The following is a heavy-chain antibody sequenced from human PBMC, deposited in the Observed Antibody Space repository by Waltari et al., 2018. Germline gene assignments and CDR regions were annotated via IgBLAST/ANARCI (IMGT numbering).Heavy chain of an antibody. V-gene: IGHV1-8*01. CDR2: MNPNRGNT. CDR3: ARGGTIFGVAYLDY. J-gene: IGHJ4*02. CDR1: GYTFTSYD. Sequence: QVQLVQSGAEVKKPGASVKVSCKASGYTFTSYDINWVRQATGQGIEWMGWMNPNRGNTGHAQKLRGKVTMTRDTSISTADMGRGSLRSEGTAVYYWARGGTIFGVAYLDYWGQGTLVTVSS. D-gene: IGHD3-3*01.